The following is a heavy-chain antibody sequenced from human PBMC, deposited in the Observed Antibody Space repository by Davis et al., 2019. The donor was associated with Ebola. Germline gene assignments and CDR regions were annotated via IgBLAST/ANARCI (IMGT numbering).Heavy chain of an antibody. CDR2: ISSSGSTI. V-gene: IGHV3-48*04. CDR3: ARDRYSSSSLFYYYYYMDV. CDR1: GFTFSSYG. D-gene: IGHD6-6*01. Sequence: PGGSLRLSCAASGFTFSSYGMHWVRQAPGKGLEWVSYISSSGSTIYYADSVKGRFTISRDNAKNSLYLQMNSLRAEDTAVYYCARDRYSSSSLFYYYYYMDVWGKGTTVTVSS. J-gene: IGHJ6*03.